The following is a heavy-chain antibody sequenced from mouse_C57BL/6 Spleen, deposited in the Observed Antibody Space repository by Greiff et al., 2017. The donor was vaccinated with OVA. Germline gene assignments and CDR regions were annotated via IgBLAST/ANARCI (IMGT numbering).Heavy chain of an antibody. J-gene: IGHJ3*01. Sequence: EVQLVESGGGLVKPGGSLKLSCAASGFTFSDYGMHWVRQAPEKGLEWVAYISSGSSTIYYADTVKGRFTISRDNAKNTLFLQMTSLRSEDTAMYYCARKFSIRRGFFAYWGQGTLVTVSA. CDR3: ARKFSIRRGFFAY. V-gene: IGHV5-17*01. CDR1: GFTFSDYG. CDR2: ISSGSSTI.